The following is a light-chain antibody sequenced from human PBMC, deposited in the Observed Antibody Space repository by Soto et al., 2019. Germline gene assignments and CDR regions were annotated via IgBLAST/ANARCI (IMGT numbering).Light chain of an antibody. Sequence: DIQMTQSPSFLSASAGDRVSITCRASQSIRSYLNWYQQKPGKAPKLLIYAASTLQSGVPSRFSGSGSGTDFTLTISSRQPEDFATYICQQSLDTLSFTFGGGTKVEMK. CDR1: QSIRSY. CDR2: AAS. CDR3: QQSLDTLSFT. J-gene: IGKJ4*01. V-gene: IGKV1-39*01.